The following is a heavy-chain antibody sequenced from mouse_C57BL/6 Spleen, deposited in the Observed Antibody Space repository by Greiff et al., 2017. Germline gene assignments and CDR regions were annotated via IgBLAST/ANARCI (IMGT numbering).Heavy chain of an antibody. Sequence: VLLQQSGPVLVKPGASVKMSCKASGYTFTDYYMNWVKQSHGKSLEWIGVINPYNGGTSYNQKFKGKGTLTVDKSSSTAYMELNSLTSEDSAVYYCAGGIYYDPSWFAYWGQGTLVTVTA. CDR3: AGGIYYDPSWFAY. D-gene: IGHD2-4*01. V-gene: IGHV1-19*01. CDR1: GYTFTDYY. CDR2: INPYNGGT. J-gene: IGHJ3*01.